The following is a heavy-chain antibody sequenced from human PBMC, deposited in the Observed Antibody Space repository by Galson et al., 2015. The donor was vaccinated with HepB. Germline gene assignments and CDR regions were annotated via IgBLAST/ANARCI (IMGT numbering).Heavy chain of an antibody. J-gene: IGHJ4*02. V-gene: IGHV3-7*03. CDR2: IKQDGSEK. Sequence: SLRLSCAASGFTFSSYWMSWVRQAPGKGLEWVANIKQDGSEKYYVDSVKGRFTISRDNAKNSLYLQMNSLRAEDTAVYYCARDFWELGRGHIVVVPAAMHFDYWGQGTLSPSPQ. CDR3: ARDFWELGRGHIVVVPAAMHFDY. D-gene: IGHD2-2*01. CDR1: GFTFSSYW.